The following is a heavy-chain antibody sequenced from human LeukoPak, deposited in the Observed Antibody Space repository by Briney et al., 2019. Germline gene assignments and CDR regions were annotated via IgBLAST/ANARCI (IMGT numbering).Heavy chain of an antibody. V-gene: IGHV1-3*01. D-gene: IGHD6-6*01. Sequence: ASVKVSCKASGYTFTSYAMHWVRQAPGQRLEWMGWINAGNGNTKYSQNFQGRVTMTTDTSTNTAYMELRGLRSDDTAIYYCARREGRSASPFFFDSWGQGTLVTVSS. J-gene: IGHJ4*02. CDR1: GYTFTSYA. CDR2: INAGNGNT. CDR3: ARREGRSASPFFFDS.